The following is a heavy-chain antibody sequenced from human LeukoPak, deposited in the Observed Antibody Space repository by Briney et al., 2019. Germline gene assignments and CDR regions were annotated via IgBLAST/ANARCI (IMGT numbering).Heavy chain of an antibody. J-gene: IGHJ3*02. Sequence: ASVKVSCKASGYTFTGYYMHWVRQAPGQGLEWMGWINPNSGGTNYAQKFQGRVTMTRDTSISTAYMELSRLRSDDTAVYYCARDGRSGGTPGSAFDIWGQGTMVTASS. CDR2: INPNSGGT. CDR1: GYTFTGYY. CDR3: ARDGRSGGTPGSAFDI. D-gene: IGHD1-7*01. V-gene: IGHV1-2*02.